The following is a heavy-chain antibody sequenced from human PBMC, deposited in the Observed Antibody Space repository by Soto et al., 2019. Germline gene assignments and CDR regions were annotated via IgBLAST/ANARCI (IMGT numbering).Heavy chain of an antibody. CDR1: GFTFSDYY. J-gene: IGHJ4*02. Sequence: QVQLVESGGGLVKPGGSLRLSCAASGFTFSDYYMSWIRQAPGKGLEWVSYISSSGSTIYYADSVKGRCPISRDNAKNARYLQMNSLRAEDTAVYYCARGRRQWLVDYFDYWGQGTLVTVSS. CDR2: ISSSGSTI. CDR3: ARGRRQWLVDYFDY. D-gene: IGHD6-19*01. V-gene: IGHV3-11*01.